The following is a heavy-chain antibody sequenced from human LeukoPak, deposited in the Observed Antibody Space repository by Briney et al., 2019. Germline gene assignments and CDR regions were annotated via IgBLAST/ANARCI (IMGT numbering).Heavy chain of an antibody. V-gene: IGHV3-15*01. Sequence: GGSLRLPCAASGFTFSNAWMSWVRQAPGKGLEWVGRLKSKTDGGTTDYAAPVKGRFTISSDDSKNTLYLQMNSLKTEDTAVYYCTTDPWGGSYYFDYWGQGTLVTVSS. CDR1: GFTFSNAW. J-gene: IGHJ4*02. D-gene: IGHD1-26*01. CDR2: LKSKTDGGTT. CDR3: TTDPWGGSYYFDY.